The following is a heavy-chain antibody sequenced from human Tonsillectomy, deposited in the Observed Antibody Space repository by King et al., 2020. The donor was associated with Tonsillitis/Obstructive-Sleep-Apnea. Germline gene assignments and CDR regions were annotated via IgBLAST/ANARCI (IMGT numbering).Heavy chain of an antibody. Sequence: VQLVESGGGLVKPGGSLRLSCAASGFTFSNAWMNWVRQAPGKGLEWVGRVKSKTDGGTTDYAAPVKGRFTISRDDSKNTLYLQMNSLKTEDTAVYYCTTDLGVGDYHYCMDVWGQGTTVTVSS. CDR3: TTDLGVGDYHYCMDV. J-gene: IGHJ6*02. V-gene: IGHV3-15*07. CDR1: GFTFSNAW. D-gene: IGHD3-16*01. CDR2: VKSKTDGGTT.